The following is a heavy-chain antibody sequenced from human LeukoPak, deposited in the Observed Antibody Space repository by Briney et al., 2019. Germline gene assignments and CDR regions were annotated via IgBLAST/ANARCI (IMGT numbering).Heavy chain of an antibody. CDR3: AREGRVTKASGHFQH. J-gene: IGHJ1*01. Sequence: ASVKVSCKASGYTFTGYYMHWVRQAPGQGLEWMGRINPNSGGTNYAQKFQGRVTMTRDTSISTAYMELSRLRSDDTAVYYCAREGRVTKASGHFQHWGQGTLVTVSS. D-gene: IGHD2-8*01. V-gene: IGHV1-2*06. CDR1: GYTFTGYY. CDR2: INPNSGGT.